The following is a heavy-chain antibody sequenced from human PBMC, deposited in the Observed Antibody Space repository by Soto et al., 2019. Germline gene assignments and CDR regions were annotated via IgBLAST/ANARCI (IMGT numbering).Heavy chain of an antibody. V-gene: IGHV2-5*02. J-gene: IGHJ3*02. D-gene: IGHD6-19*01. CDR3: AHRRVLGDWYPYDAFDI. Sequence: VSGPTLVNPTQTLTLTCIFSGFSFNTRGVGVGWFRQPPGKALEWLALIFWDDDKRYSPSLQSRLTITKDTSKNQVVLTMTNMDPVDTATYYCAHRRVLGDWYPYDAFDIWGQGTMVTVSS. CDR1: GFSFNTRGVG. CDR2: IFWDDDK.